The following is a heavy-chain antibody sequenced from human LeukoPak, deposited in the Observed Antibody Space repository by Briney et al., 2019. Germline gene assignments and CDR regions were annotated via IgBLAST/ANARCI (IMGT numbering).Heavy chain of an antibody. V-gene: IGHV1-2*06. CDR2: INPNSGGT. Sequence: ASVKVSCKASGYTFTGYYTHWVRQAPGQGLEWMGRINPNSGGTNYAQKFQGRVTMTRDTSISTAYMELSRLRSDDTAVYYCARDGVSVSYYYYMDVWGKGTTVTVSS. J-gene: IGHJ6*03. CDR3: ARDGVSVSYYYYMDV. D-gene: IGHD2-8*01. CDR1: GYTFTGYY.